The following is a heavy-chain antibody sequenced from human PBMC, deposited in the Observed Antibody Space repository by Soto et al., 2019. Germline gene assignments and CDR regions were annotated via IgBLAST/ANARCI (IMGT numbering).Heavy chain of an antibody. CDR3: ARDSRGYSYGLGKIRSYYYGMDV. Sequence: SETLSLTCTVSGGSISSYYWSWIRQPPGKGLEWIGYIYYSGSTNYNPSLKSRVTISVDTSKNQFSLKLSSVTAADTAVYYCARDSRGYSYGLGKIRSYYYGMDVWGQGTTVTVSS. D-gene: IGHD5-18*01. CDR1: GGSISSYY. J-gene: IGHJ6*02. V-gene: IGHV4-59*01. CDR2: IYYSGST.